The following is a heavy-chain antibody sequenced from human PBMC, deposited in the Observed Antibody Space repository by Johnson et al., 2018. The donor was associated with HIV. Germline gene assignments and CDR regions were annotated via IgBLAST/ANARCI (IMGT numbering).Heavy chain of an antibody. CDR3: AETVAGQGAFDI. CDR1: GFTFSSYA. V-gene: IGHV3-30*02. D-gene: IGHD6-19*01. Sequence: QVQLVESGGGVVQPGRSLRLSCAASGFTFSSYAMYWVRQVPGKGLEWVAFIRYDGSNKYDADSVKGRFTITRDNAKNTLYLQMNSLRAEDTGVYYCAETVAGQGAFDIWGQGTMVTVSS. J-gene: IGHJ3*02. CDR2: IRYDGSNK.